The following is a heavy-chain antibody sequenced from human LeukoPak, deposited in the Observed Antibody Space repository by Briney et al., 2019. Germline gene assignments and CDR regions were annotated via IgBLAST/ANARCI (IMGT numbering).Heavy chain of an antibody. CDR3: ARHGPPSSSWAYYYYYMDV. CDR2: IYYSGST. V-gene: IGHV4-39*01. Sequence: PSETLSLTCTVSGGSISSSSYYWGWIRQPPGKGLEWIGSIYYSGSTYYNPSLKSRVTISVDTSKNQFSLKLSSVTAADTAVYYCARHGPPSSSWAYYYYYMDVWGKGTTVTVSS. J-gene: IGHJ6*03. D-gene: IGHD6-13*01. CDR1: GGSISSSSYY.